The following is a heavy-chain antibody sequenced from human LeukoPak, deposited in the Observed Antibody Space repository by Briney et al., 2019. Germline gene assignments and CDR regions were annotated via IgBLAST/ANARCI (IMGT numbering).Heavy chain of an antibody. CDR2: IYTSGST. CDR1: GGSISSGSYY. D-gene: IGHD3-22*01. CDR3: ARDRKYYYDSSGYYNYYFDY. J-gene: IGHJ4*02. V-gene: IGHV4-61*02. Sequence: SQTLSLTCTVPGGSISSGSYYWSWIRQPAGEGLEWIGRIYTSGSTNYNPSLKSRVTISVDTSKNQFSLKLSSVTAADTAVYYCARDRKYYYDSSGYYNYYFDYWGQGTLVTVSS.